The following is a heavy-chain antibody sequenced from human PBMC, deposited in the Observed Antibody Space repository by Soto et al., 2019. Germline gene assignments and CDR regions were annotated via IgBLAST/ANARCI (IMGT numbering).Heavy chain of an antibody. V-gene: IGHV4-59*08. D-gene: IGHD3-22*01. J-gene: IGHJ4*02. Sequence: QVQLQESGPGLVKPSETLSLTCTVSGGSISPNYWSWIRQPPGKGLEWIGYIYFGGTTMYNPSLKSRVPISVDTSKNQFSLKLTSVTAADTAVYYCARLGGYFQALDSWGQGTLVTVSS. CDR3: ARLGGYFQALDS. CDR1: GGSISPNY. CDR2: IYFGGTT.